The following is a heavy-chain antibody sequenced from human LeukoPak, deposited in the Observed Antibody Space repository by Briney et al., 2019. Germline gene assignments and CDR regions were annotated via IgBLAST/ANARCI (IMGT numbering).Heavy chain of an antibody. D-gene: IGHD2-21*02. V-gene: IGHV4-59*01. CDR1: GGSISGYY. CDR3: ARTPYCGGDCYGYFDY. CDR2: IYYSGST. Sequence: SETLSLTCTVSGGSISGYYWSWIRQPPGKGLEWIGYIYYSGSTNYNPSLKSRVTISVDTSKNQFSLKLSSVTAADTAVYYCARTPYCGGDCYGYFDYWGQGTLVTVSS. J-gene: IGHJ4*02.